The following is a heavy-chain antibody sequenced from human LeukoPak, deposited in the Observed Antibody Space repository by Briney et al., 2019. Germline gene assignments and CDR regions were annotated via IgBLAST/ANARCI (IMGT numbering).Heavy chain of an antibody. CDR3: ARSHLYSGSYFDY. CDR1: GGSISSSSYY. D-gene: IGHD1-26*01. J-gene: IGHJ4*02. V-gene: IGHV4-39*01. Sequence: PSETLSLTCTVSGGSISSSSYYWGWIRQPPGKGLEWIGSIYYSGSTYYNPSLKSRVTISVDTSKNQFSLKLSSVTAADTAVYYCARSHLYSGSYFDYWGQGTLVTVSS. CDR2: IYYSGST.